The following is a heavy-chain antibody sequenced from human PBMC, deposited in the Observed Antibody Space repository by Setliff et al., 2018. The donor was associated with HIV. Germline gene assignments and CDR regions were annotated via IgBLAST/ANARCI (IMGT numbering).Heavy chain of an antibody. CDR1: GGTFSSYA. CDR2: IIPIFGTA. J-gene: IGHJ6*03. CDR3: ARDPGEGGGGFLEWTIGYYYYMDV. Sequence: SVKVSCKASGGTFSSYAISWVRQAPGQGLEWMGRIIPIFGTANYAQKFQGRVTITADKSTSTAYMELSSLRSDDTAVYYCARDPGEGGGGFLEWTIGYYYYMDVWGKGTTVTVSS. V-gene: IGHV1-69*06. D-gene: IGHD3-3*01.